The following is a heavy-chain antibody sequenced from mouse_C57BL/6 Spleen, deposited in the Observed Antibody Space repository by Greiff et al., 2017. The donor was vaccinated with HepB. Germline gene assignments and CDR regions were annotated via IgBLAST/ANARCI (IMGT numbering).Heavy chain of an antibody. V-gene: IGHV1-80*01. J-gene: IGHJ4*01. D-gene: IGHD2-4*01. CDR3: ARRDDDEGYYYAMDY. Sequence: QVQLQQSGAELVKPGASVKISCKASGYAFSSYWMNWVKQRPGTGLEWIGQIYPGDVDTNYNGKFKGKATLTADKSSSTAYMQLSSLNSEDSAVYFCARRDDDEGYYYAMDYWGQGTSVTVSS. CDR1: GYAFSSYW. CDR2: IYPGDVDT.